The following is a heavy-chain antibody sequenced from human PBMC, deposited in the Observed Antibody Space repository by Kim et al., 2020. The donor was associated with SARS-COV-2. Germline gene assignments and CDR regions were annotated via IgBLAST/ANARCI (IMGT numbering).Heavy chain of an antibody. CDR3: AKDLVSSSFRAFHI. CDR2: LSWNGGVI. V-gene: IGHV3-9*01. Sequence: GGSLRLSCAASGFTFGDFAMHWVRQVPGKGLEWVSGLSWNGGVIGTADSVKGRFTISRHNAENSLYLQMNRLRAEDTAFYYCAKDLVSSSFRAFHIWGQGTMVTVSS. CDR1: GFTFGDFA. J-gene: IGHJ3*02. D-gene: IGHD6-6*01.